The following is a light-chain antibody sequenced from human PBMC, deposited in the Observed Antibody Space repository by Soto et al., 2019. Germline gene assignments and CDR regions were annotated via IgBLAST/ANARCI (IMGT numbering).Light chain of an antibody. J-gene: IGKJ3*01. CDR3: MQAIQSPQT. CDR2: GAS. CDR1: LRRNISSD. V-gene: IGKV2-28*01. Sequence: LRRNISSDLAWYLHKPGQSPRLLIHGASDRATGIPDRFSASGSGTEFTLNISRVEAEDVGVYYCMQAIQSPQTFGPGTKLDIK.